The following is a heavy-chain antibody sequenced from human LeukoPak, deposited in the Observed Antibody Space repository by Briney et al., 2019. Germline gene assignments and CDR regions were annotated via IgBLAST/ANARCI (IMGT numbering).Heavy chain of an antibody. V-gene: IGHV3-53*01. CDR3: AREPGLDSSGY. Sequence: GGSLRLSCAASGFTFSSYGMSWVRQAPGKGLEWVSIIYSGGNTYYADSVKGRFTISRDNSKNTLYLQMNSLRAEDTAVYYCAREPGLDSSGYWGQGTLVTVSS. D-gene: IGHD3-22*01. CDR1: GFTFSSYG. J-gene: IGHJ4*02. CDR2: IYSGGNT.